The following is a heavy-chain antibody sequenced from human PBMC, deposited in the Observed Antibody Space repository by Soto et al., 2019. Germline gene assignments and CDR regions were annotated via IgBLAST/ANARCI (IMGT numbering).Heavy chain of an antibody. CDR2: TSYDGSNK. D-gene: IGHD3-16*01. J-gene: IGHJ1*01. CDR3: ARGGTTGGLDV. CDR1: GFTFRSYV. Sequence: QVPLVESGGGVVQPGTSLRLSCVGSGFTFRSYVIHWVRQAPGKGLEWVALTSYDGSNKDYGDSVKGRFTISRDNSRNTVDLQRDSLRREDTALYYCARGGTTGGLDVWGQGILVSVSS. V-gene: IGHV3-30*19.